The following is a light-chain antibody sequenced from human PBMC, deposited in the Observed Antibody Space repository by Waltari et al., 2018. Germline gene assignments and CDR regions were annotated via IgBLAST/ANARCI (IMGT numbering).Light chain of an antibody. V-gene: IGLV2-11*01. J-gene: IGLJ2*01. Sequence: QSALTQPRSVSGSPGLSVTISCTGTSSDVGGYNYVAWYQHHPGKAPALMVFDVNKRPSGVPDRFSGSKSGNTASLTISGLRTEDGADYYCSSYAGSYTLLFGGGTKLTVL. CDR3: SSYAGSYTLL. CDR1: SSDVGGYNY. CDR2: DVN.